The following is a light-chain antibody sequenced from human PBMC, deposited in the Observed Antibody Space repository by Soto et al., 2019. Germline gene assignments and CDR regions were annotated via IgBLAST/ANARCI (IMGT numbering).Light chain of an antibody. CDR1: QDVTTN. V-gene: IGKV3-15*01. Sequence: EISMTQFPAILSASPGEGATLSCRAAQDVTTNFAWYQLRRGQPPRLLIYDISTRATGVPARFSGSGSGTEFTLTISGLQSEDFAVYYCQQYGSSPLYTFGQGTKLEIK. J-gene: IGKJ2*01. CDR3: QQYGSSPLYT. CDR2: DIS.